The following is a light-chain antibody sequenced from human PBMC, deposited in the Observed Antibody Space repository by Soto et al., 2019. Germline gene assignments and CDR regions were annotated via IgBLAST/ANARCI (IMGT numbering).Light chain of an antibody. CDR2: WAS. J-gene: IGKJ4*01. Sequence: DIVMTQSPDSLAVSLGERATINCKSSQSVLYSSNNKNYLAWYQQKPGQPPKLLIYWASTRESGVTDRFSGSGSGTDYTLTNSSLQDEDEELYYCQQYISTPLTFGGGTKVEIK. V-gene: IGKV4-1*01. CDR1: QSVLYSSNNKNY. CDR3: QQYISTPLT.